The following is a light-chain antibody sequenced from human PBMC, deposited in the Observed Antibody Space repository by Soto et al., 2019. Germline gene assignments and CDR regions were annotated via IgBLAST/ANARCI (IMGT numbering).Light chain of an antibody. CDR2: HGN. V-gene: IGLV1-44*01. CDR3: AAWDDTLNGVV. J-gene: IGLJ2*01. CDR1: SSNIGSNP. Sequence: QSVLTQPPSASGTPGQRVTLSCSGSSSNIGSNPVNWYQQLPGAAPKLLIYHGNQRPSGVPDRFSGSKSGTSASLAIGGLQSEDEAEYFCAAWDDTLNGVVFGGGTKLTVL.